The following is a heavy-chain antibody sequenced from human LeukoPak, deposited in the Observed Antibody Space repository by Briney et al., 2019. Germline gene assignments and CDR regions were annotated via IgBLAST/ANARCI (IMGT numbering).Heavy chain of an antibody. Sequence: SQSLSLTCVISGDSVSGNRVAWSWIRQSPSRGLEWLGRTYYRSKWCNDYAVSVESRISINPDTSKNQFSLQLNFVTPEDTAVYYCSRDLGGAFDVWGQGTMVTVSS. CDR1: GDSVSGNRVA. V-gene: IGHV6-1*01. CDR2: TYYRSKWCN. J-gene: IGHJ3*01. CDR3: SRDLGGAFDV.